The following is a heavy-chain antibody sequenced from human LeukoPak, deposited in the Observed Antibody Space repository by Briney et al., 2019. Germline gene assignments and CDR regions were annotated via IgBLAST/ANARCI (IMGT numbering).Heavy chain of an antibody. J-gene: IGHJ3*02. D-gene: IGHD3-10*01. V-gene: IGHV4-38-2*02. CDR1: GYSISSGYY. CDR2: IYHGGST. CDR3: ARDPGYYGSGTRGAFDI. Sequence: SETLSLTCTVSGYSISSGYYWGWIRQSPGKGLEWIGSIYHGGSTYYNPSLRSRVIVSVDTSKNQFSLKLSSVTAADTAVYYCARDPGYYGSGTRGAFDIWGQGTMVTVSS.